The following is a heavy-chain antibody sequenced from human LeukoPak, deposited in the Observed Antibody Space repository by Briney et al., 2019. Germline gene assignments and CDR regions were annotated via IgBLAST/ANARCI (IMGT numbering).Heavy chain of an antibody. CDR1: GYTFTKFA. Sequence: ASVKVSCKTPGYTFTKFAVNWVRQAPGQGLEWMGWINTDSGNPTYVQGFTGRFVFSLDTSVSTAYLQISSLKAEDTAMYYCARGLGSSTFTNDYWGQGTRVTVSS. J-gene: IGHJ4*02. V-gene: IGHV7-4-1*02. CDR2: INTDSGNP. CDR3: ARGLGSSTFTNDY. D-gene: IGHD6-13*01.